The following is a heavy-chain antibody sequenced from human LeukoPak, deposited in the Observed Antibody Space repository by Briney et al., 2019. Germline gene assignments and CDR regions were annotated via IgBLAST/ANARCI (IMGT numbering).Heavy chain of an antibody. CDR3: AKDVRVGEYYGSGSYFDY. CDR1: GFTFSSYA. CDR2: ISASGGST. Sequence: GGSLRLSCAASGFTFSSYAMSWVRQAPGKGLEWVSLISASGGSTYYADSVEGRFTISRDKSKNYLQMNSLRGDDTAIYYCAKDVRVGEYYGSGSYFDYWGQGTLVTVSS. D-gene: IGHD3-10*01. J-gene: IGHJ4*02. V-gene: IGHV3-23*01.